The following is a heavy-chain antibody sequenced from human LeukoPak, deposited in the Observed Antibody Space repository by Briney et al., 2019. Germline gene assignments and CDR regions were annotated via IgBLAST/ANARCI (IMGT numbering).Heavy chain of an antibody. D-gene: IGHD2-2*01. CDR3: ARAGPSSTSCCYWFDP. J-gene: IGHJ5*02. Sequence: GGSLRLSCATSGFTFSNYAVSWVRQAPGKGLEWGSPINSGSTYIYYADSVKGRFTISRDNAKNSLYLQMNSVRAEDTAVYYCARAGPSSTSCCYWFDPWGQGTLVTVSS. CDR1: GFTFSNYA. CDR2: INSGSTYI. V-gene: IGHV3-21*01.